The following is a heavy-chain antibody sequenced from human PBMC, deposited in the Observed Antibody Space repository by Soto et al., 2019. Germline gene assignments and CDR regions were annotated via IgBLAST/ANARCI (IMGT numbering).Heavy chain of an antibody. CDR3: ARGGSIRDPWDCSSTSCDAHDAFDI. CDR1: GFTFSSYG. D-gene: IGHD2-2*01. Sequence: GGSLRLSCAASGFTFSSYGMHWVRQAPGKGLEWVAVIWYDGSNKYYADSVKGRFTISRDNSKNTLYLQMNSLRAEDTAVYYCARGGSIRDPWDCSSTSCDAHDAFDIWGQGTMVTVSS. J-gene: IGHJ3*02. V-gene: IGHV3-33*01. CDR2: IWYDGSNK.